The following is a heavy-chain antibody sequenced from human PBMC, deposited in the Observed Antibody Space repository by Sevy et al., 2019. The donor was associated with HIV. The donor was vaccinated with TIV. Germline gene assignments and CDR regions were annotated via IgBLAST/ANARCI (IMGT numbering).Heavy chain of an antibody. D-gene: IGHD3-16*01. CDR1: GFTFDDYA. Sequence: GGSLRLSCAASGFTFDDYAMHWVRQAPGKGLEWVSGISWNSGSIGYADSVKGRFTISRDNAKNSLYLQMNSLRAEDTALYYCAKDISYGGRGRVRGGDAFDIWGQGTMVTVS. J-gene: IGHJ3*02. CDR2: ISWNSGSI. CDR3: AKDISYGGRGRVRGGDAFDI. V-gene: IGHV3-9*01.